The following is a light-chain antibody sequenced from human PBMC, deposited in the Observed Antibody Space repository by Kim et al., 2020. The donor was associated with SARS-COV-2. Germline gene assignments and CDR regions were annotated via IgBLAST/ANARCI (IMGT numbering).Light chain of an antibody. V-gene: IGKV3-20*01. CDR3: QQYGTSPCT. Sequence: PGETATLSGRDSQSVAGDYFAWYQQKPGQAPRLLICDASTRATCISDRFSGSGSGTDFSLTISRLEPEDFAVYYCQQYGTSPCTFGQGTKLEI. J-gene: IGKJ2*02. CDR1: QSVAGDY. CDR2: DAS.